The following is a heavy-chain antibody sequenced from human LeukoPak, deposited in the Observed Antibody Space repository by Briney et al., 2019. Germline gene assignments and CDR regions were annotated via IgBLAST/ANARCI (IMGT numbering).Heavy chain of an antibody. J-gene: IGHJ6*03. D-gene: IGHD1-14*01. CDR3: ARGGWRTSYYYYMDV. V-gene: IGHV4-38-2*01. Sequence: PSETLSLTCAVSGYSISSGYYWGWIRQPPGKGLEWIGYIYYSGSTYYNPSLKSRVTISVDTSKNQFSLKLSSVTAADTAVYYCARGGWRTSYYYYMDVWGKGTTVTVSS. CDR1: GYSISSGYY. CDR2: IYYSGST.